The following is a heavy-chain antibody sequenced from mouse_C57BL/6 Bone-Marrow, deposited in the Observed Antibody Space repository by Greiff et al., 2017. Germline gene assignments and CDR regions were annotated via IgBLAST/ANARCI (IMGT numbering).Heavy chain of an antibody. V-gene: IGHV14-4*01. CDR2: IDPENGDT. D-gene: IGHD2-1*01. J-gene: IGHJ4*01. CDR1: GFNIKDDY. Sequence: VQLQQSGAELVRPGASVKLSCTASGFNIKDDYMHWVKQRPEQGLEWIGVIDPENGDTEYASKFQGKATITADTSSNTAYLQLSSRTSEDTAVYYCTPRVLWGNSYAMDYWGQGTSVTVSS. CDR3: TPRVLWGNSYAMDY.